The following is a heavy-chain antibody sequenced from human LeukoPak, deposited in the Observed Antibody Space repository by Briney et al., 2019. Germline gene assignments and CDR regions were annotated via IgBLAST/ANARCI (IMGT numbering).Heavy chain of an antibody. J-gene: IGHJ4*02. V-gene: IGHV1-69*13. Sequence: ASVKVSCKASGGTFSSYAISWGGQAPGQRLEWMGGIIPIFGTANYAQKFQGRVTITADESTSTAYMELSSLRSEDTAVYYCARDQEVGATTYFDYWGQGTLVTVSS. CDR1: GGTFSSYA. CDR2: IIPIFGTA. CDR3: ARDQEVGATTYFDY. D-gene: IGHD1-26*01.